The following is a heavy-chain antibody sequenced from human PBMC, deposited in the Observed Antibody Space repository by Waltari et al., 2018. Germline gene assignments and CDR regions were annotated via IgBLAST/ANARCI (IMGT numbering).Heavy chain of an antibody. CDR2: INPNSGGT. CDR3: ARVRRNRWELLGGFDY. CDR1: GYTFTGYY. V-gene: IGHV1-2*06. Sequence: QVQLVQSGAEVKKPGVSVKVSCKASGYTFTGYYMHWVRQAPGQGLEWMGRINPNSGGTNYAQTFQGRVTMTRDTSISTVYMELSRLRSDDTAMYYCARVRRNRWELLGGFDYWGQGTLVTVSS. J-gene: IGHJ4*02. D-gene: IGHD1-26*01.